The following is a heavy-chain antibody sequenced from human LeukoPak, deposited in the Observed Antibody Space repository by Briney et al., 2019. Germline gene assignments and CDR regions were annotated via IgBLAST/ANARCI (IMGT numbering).Heavy chain of an antibody. CDR3: ARDLGYGYYFYYYLDV. CDR1: GGSISSYY. J-gene: IGHJ6*03. Sequence: PSETLSLTCTVSGGSISSYYWTWIRQPAGKGLEYLGRIHASGNTYYNPSLNSRVAISIDASKNQFSLKVSSVAAADTAVYYCARDLGYGYYFYYYLDVWGKGTTVIVSS. V-gene: IGHV4-4*07. CDR2: IHASGNT. D-gene: IGHD5-18*01.